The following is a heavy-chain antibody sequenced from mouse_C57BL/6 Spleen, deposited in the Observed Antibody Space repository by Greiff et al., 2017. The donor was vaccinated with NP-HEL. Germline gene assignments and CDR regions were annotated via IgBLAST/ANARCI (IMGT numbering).Heavy chain of an antibody. V-gene: IGHV5-9-1*02. CDR3: TRDYDYDRPWFAY. D-gene: IGHD2-4*01. CDR2: ISSGGDYI. J-gene: IGHJ3*01. Sequence: EVQVVESGEGLVKPGGSLKLSCAASGFTFSSYAMSWVRQTPEKRLEWVAYISSGGDYIYYADPVKGRFTIARYNARNTLYLQMSSLKSEDTAMYYCTRDYDYDRPWFAYWGQGTLVTVSA. CDR1: GFTFSSYA.